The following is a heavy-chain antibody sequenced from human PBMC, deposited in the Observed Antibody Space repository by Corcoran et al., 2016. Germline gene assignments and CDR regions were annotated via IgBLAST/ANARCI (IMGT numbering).Heavy chain of an antibody. J-gene: IGHJ4*02. Sequence: EVQLVESGGGLVQPGGSLKLSCAASGFTFSGSAMHWVRQASGKGLEWVGRIRSKANSYATAYAASVKGRFTISRDDSKKTAYLQMNSLKTEDTAVYYCTVVTSIQGYWGQGTLVTVSS. CDR2: IRSKANSYAT. CDR3: TVVTSIQGY. CDR1: GFTFSGSA. D-gene: IGHD2-21*02. V-gene: IGHV3-73*02.